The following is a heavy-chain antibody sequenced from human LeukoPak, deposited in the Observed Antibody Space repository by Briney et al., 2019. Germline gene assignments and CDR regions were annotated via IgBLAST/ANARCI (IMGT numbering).Heavy chain of an antibody. V-gene: IGHV3-23*01. J-gene: IGHJ4*02. D-gene: IGHD3-3*01. CDR2: ISGSGGST. CDR3: AKAGVTIFGVAYYFDY. Sequence: GGSLRLSCAASGFTFSSYAMSWVRQAPGKGLEWVSAISGSGGSTYYADPVKGRFTISRDNSKNTLYLQMNSLRAEDTAVYYCAKAGVTIFGVAYYFDYWGQGTLVTVSS. CDR1: GFTFSSYA.